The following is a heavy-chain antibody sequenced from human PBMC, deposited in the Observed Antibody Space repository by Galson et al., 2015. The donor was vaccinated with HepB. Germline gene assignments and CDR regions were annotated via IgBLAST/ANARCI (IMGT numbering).Heavy chain of an antibody. J-gene: IGHJ5*02. Sequence: SLRLSCAASGFTFSGSAMHWVRQASGKGLEWVGRIRSKANSYATAYAASVKGRFTISRDDSKNTAYLQMNSLKTEDTAVYYCTRRVPYGSGSPFDPWGQGTLVTVSS. CDR3: TRRVPYGSGSPFDP. CDR2: IRSKANSYAT. CDR1: GFTFSGSA. V-gene: IGHV3-73*01. D-gene: IGHD3-10*01.